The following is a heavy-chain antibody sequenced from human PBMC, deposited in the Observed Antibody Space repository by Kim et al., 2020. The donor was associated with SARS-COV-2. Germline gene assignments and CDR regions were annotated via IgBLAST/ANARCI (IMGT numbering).Heavy chain of an antibody. CDR3: AMSTYHSAYGRGFYY. CDR1: GFTFSSVG. D-gene: IGHD5-12*01. CDR2: IGTNGCPT. Sequence: GGSLRLSCAASGFTFSSVGIRWVRQAPGKGREWVAVIGTNGCPTYNADSVKGQFTISRDNSKNTMYLQMNSLRAEDTAVYYCAMSTYHSAYGRGFYY. V-gene: IGHV3-23*01. J-gene: IGHJ4*01.